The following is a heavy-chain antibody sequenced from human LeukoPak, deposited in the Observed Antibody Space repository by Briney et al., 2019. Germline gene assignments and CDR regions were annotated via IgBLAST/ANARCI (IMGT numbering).Heavy chain of an antibody. D-gene: IGHD1-7*01. J-gene: IGHJ5*02. CDR2: IYWDDDK. CDR3: AHAKGSKGYNWNYVWFDP. CDR1: GFSLSTSGVG. V-gene: IGHV2-5*02. Sequence: SGPTLVNPTQPLTLTCTFSGFSLSTSGVGVGWIRQPPGKALEWLALIYWDDDKRYSPSLKSRLTITKDSKKTQVVLTITNMDTVDTATYYCAHAKGSKGYNWNYVWFDPWGQGTLVTVSS.